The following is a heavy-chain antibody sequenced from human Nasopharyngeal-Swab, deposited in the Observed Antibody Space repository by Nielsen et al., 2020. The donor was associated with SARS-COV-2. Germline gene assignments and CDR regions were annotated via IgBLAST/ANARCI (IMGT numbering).Heavy chain of an antibody. J-gene: IGHJ4*02. D-gene: IGHD3-10*01. CDR2: ISGSGGST. V-gene: IGHV3-23*01. Sequence: IRQPPGKGLEWVSAISGSGGSTYYADSVKGRFTISRDNSKNTLYLQMNSLRAEDTAVYYCAKRSRLGKFPDYWGQGTLVTVSS. CDR3: AKRSRLGKFPDY.